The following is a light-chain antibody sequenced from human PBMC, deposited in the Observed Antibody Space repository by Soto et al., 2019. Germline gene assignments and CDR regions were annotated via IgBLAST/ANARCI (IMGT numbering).Light chain of an antibody. CDR1: SSNIGSNY. V-gene: IGLV1-47*01. Sequence: QSVLTQPPSASGTPGQRVTISCSGSSSNIGSNYVYWYQQLPGTAPKLLIYRNNQRPSGVPDRFSGSKSGTSASLAISGLRSEDEAYYYCAAWDDSLSGPRVFGGGTQLTVL. J-gene: IGLJ7*01. CDR3: AAWDDSLSGPRV. CDR2: RNN.